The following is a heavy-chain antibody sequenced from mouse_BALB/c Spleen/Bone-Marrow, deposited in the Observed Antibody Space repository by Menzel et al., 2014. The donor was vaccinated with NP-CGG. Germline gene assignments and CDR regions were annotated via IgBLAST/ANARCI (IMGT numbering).Heavy chain of an antibody. CDR3: ARDYNGYFDF. CDR2: IRNKANGYTT. CDR1: GFTFTNYF. V-gene: IGHV7-3*02. J-gene: IGHJ2*01. Sequence: EVKLMDSGGGLVQPGGSLRLSCTTSGFTFTNYFMTWVRQPPGKALEWLGFIRNKANGYTTEYNPSVKGRFTISRDNSQGIFYLQMNTLRAEDSAIYYCARDYNGYFDFWGQGTTLTVSS. D-gene: IGHD6-1*01.